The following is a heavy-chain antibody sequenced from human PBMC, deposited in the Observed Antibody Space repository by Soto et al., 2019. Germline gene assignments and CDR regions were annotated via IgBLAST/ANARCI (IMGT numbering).Heavy chain of an antibody. Sequence: SGPTPGEPTQTLTLTCTFSGVSLSTSGVGVGWIRQPPGKALEWLALIYWNDDKRYSPSLKSRLTITKDTSKNQVVLTMTNMDPVDTATYYCAHAYDYVWGSYRPGFDYWGQGTLVTVSS. V-gene: IGHV2-5*01. CDR2: IYWNDDK. D-gene: IGHD3-16*02. CDR1: GVSLSTSGVG. CDR3: AHAYDYVWGSYRPGFDY. J-gene: IGHJ4*02.